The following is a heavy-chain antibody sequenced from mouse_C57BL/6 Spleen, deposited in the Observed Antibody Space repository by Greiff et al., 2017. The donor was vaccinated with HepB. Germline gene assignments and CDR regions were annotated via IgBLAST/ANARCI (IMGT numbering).Heavy chain of an antibody. Sequence: VQRVESGAELARPGASVKLSCKASGYTFTSYGISWVKQRTGQGLEWIGEIYPRSGNTYYNEKFKGKATLTADKSSSTAYMELRSLTSEDSAVYFCARSGATVVEDFFDYWGQGTTLTVSS. CDR2: IYPRSGNT. CDR3: ARSGATVVEDFFDY. CDR1: GYTFTSYG. D-gene: IGHD1-1*01. J-gene: IGHJ2*01. V-gene: IGHV1-81*01.